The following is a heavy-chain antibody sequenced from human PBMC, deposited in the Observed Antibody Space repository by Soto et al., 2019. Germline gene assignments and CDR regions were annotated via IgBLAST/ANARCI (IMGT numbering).Heavy chain of an antibody. CDR3: ARDKSEYSSSNWFDP. CDR2: INPSGGST. J-gene: IGHJ5*02. Sequence: QVQLVQSGAEVKKPGASVKVSYKASGYTFTSYYMHWVRQAPGQGLEWMGIINPSGGSTSYAQKFQGRVTMTRDTSTSTVYMELSSLRSEDTAVYYCARDKSEYSSSNWFDPWGQGTLVTVSS. CDR1: GYTFTSYY. D-gene: IGHD6-6*01. V-gene: IGHV1-46*03.